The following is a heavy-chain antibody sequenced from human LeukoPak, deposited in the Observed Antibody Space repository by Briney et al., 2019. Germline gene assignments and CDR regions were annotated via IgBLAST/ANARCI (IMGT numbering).Heavy chain of an antibody. CDR3: AKHTDSRFPDSSGYYADY. J-gene: IGHJ4*02. CDR2: ISGDGGST. CDR1: GFTFDDYA. Sequence: GGSLRLSCAASGFTFDDYAMHWVRQAPGKGLEWVSLISGDGGSTYYADSVKGRFTISRDNSKNSLYLQMNSLRTEDTALYYCAKHTDSRFPDSSGYYADYWGQGNLVTVSS. V-gene: IGHV3-43*02. D-gene: IGHD3-22*01.